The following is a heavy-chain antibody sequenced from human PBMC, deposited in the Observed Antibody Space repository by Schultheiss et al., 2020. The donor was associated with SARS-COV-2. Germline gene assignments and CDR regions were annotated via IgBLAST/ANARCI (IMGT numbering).Heavy chain of an antibody. V-gene: IGHV3-30*07. CDR1: GFTFSSYA. D-gene: IGHD6-19*01. Sequence: GGSLRLSCAASGFTFSSYAMHWVRQAPGKGLEWVAVISYDGSNKYYADSVKGRFTISRDNSKNTLYLQMNSLRAEDTAVYYCARGLLVAGTEYFQHWGQGTLVTVSS. J-gene: IGHJ1*01. CDR2: ISYDGSNK. CDR3: ARGLLVAGTEYFQH.